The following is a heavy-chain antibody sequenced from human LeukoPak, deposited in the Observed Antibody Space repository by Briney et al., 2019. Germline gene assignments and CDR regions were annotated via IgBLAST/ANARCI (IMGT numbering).Heavy chain of an antibody. V-gene: IGHV3-30*02. CDR2: TRFDATNK. D-gene: IGHD1-14*01. CDR1: GFIFSGSS. CDR3: AKEQYPGYFDY. J-gene: IGHJ4*02. Sequence: PGGSLRLSCAASGFIFSGSSMHWVRQAPGKGLEWVSFTRFDATNKYYADSVKGRFTISRDNSNNTLYLQLNNVRTEDTATYFCAKEQYPGYFDYWGQGTLVTVSS.